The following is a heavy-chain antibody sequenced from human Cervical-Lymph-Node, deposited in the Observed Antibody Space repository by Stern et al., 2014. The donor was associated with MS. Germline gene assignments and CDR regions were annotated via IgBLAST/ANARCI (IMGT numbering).Heavy chain of an antibody. CDR3: AKDLGGNAFDY. CDR1: GFSFSDYG. Sequence: VQLVESGGGVVQPGRSLRLSCAASGFSFSDYGIHWVRQAPGKALGWVAVISYDGTHKYYTDSLQGRGISSRYIYKNTVYLEMNSLRSDDTAVYYCAKDLGGNAFDYWGQGTLVIVSS. CDR2: ISYDGTHK. J-gene: IGHJ4*02. D-gene: IGHD4-23*01. V-gene: IGHV3-30*18.